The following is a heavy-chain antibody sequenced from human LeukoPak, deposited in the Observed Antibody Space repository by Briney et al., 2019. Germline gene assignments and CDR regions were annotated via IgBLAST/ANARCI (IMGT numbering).Heavy chain of an antibody. CDR3: ARGLVRYRYYDSSGYLDY. Sequence: PGGSLRLSCAASGFTFSSYAMHWVRQAPGKGVEWVAVISYDGSNKYYADSVKGRFTISRDNSKNTLYLQMNSLRAEDTAVYYCARGLVRYRYYDSSGYLDYWGQGTLVTVSS. J-gene: IGHJ4*02. D-gene: IGHD3-22*01. CDR2: ISYDGSNK. CDR1: GFTFSSYA. V-gene: IGHV3-30*01.